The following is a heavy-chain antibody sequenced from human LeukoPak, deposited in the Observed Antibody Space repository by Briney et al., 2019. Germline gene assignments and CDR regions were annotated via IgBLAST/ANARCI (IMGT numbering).Heavy chain of an antibody. J-gene: IGHJ4*02. CDR3: VKESPYPEGSTARIYYFDN. V-gene: IGHV3-23*01. Sequence: GGSLRLSCAASGFTFDKYVMSWVRQAPGKGLEWVSAPTPAGTTFYADIVKGRFSVSRGNSKNTLSLQMNSLRAEDTAVYYCVKESPYPEGSTARIYYFDNWGQGTLVTVSS. CDR2: PTPAGTT. D-gene: IGHD2-2*01. CDR1: GFTFDKYV.